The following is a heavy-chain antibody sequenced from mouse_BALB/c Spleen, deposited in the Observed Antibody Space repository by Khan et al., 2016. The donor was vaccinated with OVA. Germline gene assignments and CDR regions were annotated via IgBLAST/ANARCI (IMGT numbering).Heavy chain of an antibody. D-gene: IGHD1-2*01. V-gene: IGHV1S29*02. CDR1: GYTFTDYN. CDR2: IYPNSGGA. J-gene: IGHJ3*01. Sequence: VQLQQSGPELVKPGASVKISCKASGYTFTDYNMDWVKQSHGKSLEWIGYIYPNSGGAGYNQKFKTKATLNVDISSSTAYMELRSLTSEYSAVYYCASSGYGSFGYWGQGTLVTVSA. CDR3: ASSGYGSFGY.